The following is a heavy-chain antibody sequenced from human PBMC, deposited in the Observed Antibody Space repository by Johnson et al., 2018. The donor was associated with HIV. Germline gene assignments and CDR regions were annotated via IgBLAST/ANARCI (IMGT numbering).Heavy chain of an antibody. CDR2: IYSGGST. J-gene: IGHJ3*02. CDR1: GFTFSSYA. D-gene: IGHD2-21*01. V-gene: IGHV3-23*05. CDR3: ARGGGCGGDCYSGYDAFDI. Sequence: VQLLESGGGLVQPGGSLRLSCAASGFTFSSYAMSWVRQAPGKGLEWVSAIYSGGSTYYADSVTGRFTISRDNSKNTMYLQMNSLRPEYTAVYFCARGGGCGGDCYSGYDAFDIWGQGTMVTVSS.